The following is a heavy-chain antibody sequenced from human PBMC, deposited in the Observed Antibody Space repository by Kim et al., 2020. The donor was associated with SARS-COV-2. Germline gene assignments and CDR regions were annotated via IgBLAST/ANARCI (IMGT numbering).Heavy chain of an antibody. CDR2: INHSGST. J-gene: IGHJ4*02. Sequence: SETLSLTCAVYGGSFSKYYWSWIRQSPEKGLEWIGKINHSGSTNYNPSLKSRVTMSVDTSKNQFSLKVTSVTAADTAVYYCARVGTAYCSGDCYSTFDYWGQGTLVTVSS. CDR1: GGSFSKYY. V-gene: IGHV4-34*01. D-gene: IGHD2-21*02. CDR3: ARVGTAYCSGDCYSTFDY.